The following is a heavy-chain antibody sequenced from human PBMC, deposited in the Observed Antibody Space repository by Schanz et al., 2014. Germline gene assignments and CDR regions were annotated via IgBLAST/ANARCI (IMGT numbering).Heavy chain of an antibody. CDR2: ISYDGRNN. Sequence: VQLVESGGGLVKPGGSLRLSCAASGFTFSGYGMHWARQAPGNGLEWVAYISYDGRNNFKADSMRGRFTISRDNAKNSLYLQVNNLSAEDTAVYYCVRDKKGFVAVAGRAPFDYWGQGTLVTVSS. J-gene: IGHJ4*02. CDR1: GFTFSGYG. CDR3: VRDKKGFVAVAGRAPFDY. D-gene: IGHD6-19*01. V-gene: IGHV3-30*03.